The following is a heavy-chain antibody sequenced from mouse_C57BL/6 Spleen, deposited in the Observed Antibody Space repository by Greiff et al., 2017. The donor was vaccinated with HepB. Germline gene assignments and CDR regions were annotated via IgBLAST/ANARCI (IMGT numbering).Heavy chain of an antibody. D-gene: IGHD2-2*01. V-gene: IGHV1-7*01. CDR1: GYTFTSYW. Sequence: VKLMEPGAELAKPGASVKLSCKASGYTFTSYWMHWVKQRPGQGLEWIGYINPSSGYTKYNQKFKDKATLTADKSSSTAYMQLSSLTYEDSAVYYCAREDTTMVTTVDYWGQGTTLTVSS. CDR2: INPSSGYT. CDR3: AREDTTMVTTVDY. J-gene: IGHJ2*01.